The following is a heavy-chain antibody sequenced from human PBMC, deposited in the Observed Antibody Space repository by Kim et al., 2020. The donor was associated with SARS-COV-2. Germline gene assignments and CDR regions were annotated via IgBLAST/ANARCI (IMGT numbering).Heavy chain of an antibody. CDR3: AKGFAGSFLDY. Sequence: TYYADSVKGRFTVSRDNSKNTLYRQMNSLGAEDTALYYCAKGFAGSFLDYWGQGSPVTVSS. J-gene: IGHJ4*02. V-gene: IGHV3-23*01. D-gene: IGHD1-26*01. CDR2: T.